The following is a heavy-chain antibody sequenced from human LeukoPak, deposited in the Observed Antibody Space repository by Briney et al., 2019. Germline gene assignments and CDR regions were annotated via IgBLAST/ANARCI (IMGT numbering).Heavy chain of an antibody. D-gene: IGHD3-22*01. J-gene: IGHJ4*02. V-gene: IGHV1-69*04. CDR2: IIPILGIA. CDR1: GGTFSSYA. CDR3: ARGGSSGYVSSTFDY. Sequence: SVKFSCKASGGTFSSYAISWVRQAPGQGLEWMGRIIPILGIANYAQKFQGRVTITADKSTSTAYMELSSLRSEDTAVYYCARGGSSGYVSSTFDYWGQGTLVTVSS.